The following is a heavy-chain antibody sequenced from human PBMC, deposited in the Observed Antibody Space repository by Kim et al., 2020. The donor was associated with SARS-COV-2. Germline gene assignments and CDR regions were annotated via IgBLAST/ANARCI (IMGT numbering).Heavy chain of an antibody. D-gene: IGHD3-10*01. V-gene: IGHV3-23*01. CDR1: GFTFSSYA. Sequence: GGSLRLSCAASGFTFSSYAMSWVRQAPGKGLEWVSAISGSGGSTYYADSAKGRFTISRDNSKNTLYLQMNSLRAEDTAVYYCAKDVEVRGQPDYWGQGTLVTVSS. CDR2: ISGSGGST. CDR3: AKDVEVRGQPDY. J-gene: IGHJ4*02.